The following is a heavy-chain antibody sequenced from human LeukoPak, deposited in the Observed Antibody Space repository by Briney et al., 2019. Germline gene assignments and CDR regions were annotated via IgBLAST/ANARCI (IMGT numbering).Heavy chain of an antibody. CDR2: ISGSGGST. D-gene: IGHD5-18*01. Sequence: GGSLRLSCAASGFTFSSYAMSWVRQAPGKGLEWVSAISGSGGSTYYADSVKGRFTISRDNAKNSLYLQMNSLRAEDTAVYYCATFVDTAMVFNFDYWGQGTLVTVSS. V-gene: IGHV3-23*01. CDR1: GFTFSSYA. J-gene: IGHJ4*02. CDR3: ATFVDTAMVFNFDY.